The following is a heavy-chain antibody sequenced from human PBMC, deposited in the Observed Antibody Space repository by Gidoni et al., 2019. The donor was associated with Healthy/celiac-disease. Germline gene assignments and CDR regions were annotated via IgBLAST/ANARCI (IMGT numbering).Heavy chain of an antibody. CDR1: GITLSCYS. CDR3: AKGSIAVAGKFFDY. J-gene: IGHJ4*02. V-gene: IGHV3-23*01. CDR2: ISGSVGST. Sequence: EVQLLESGGGLVQTGGYLRHYWAASGITLSCYSMGWVRQAPGKGLGWVSAISGSVGSTYYADSVKGRFTISRDNSKTTLYLQMNSLRAEDTAVYYCAKGSIAVAGKFFDYWGQGTLVTVSS. D-gene: IGHD6-19*01.